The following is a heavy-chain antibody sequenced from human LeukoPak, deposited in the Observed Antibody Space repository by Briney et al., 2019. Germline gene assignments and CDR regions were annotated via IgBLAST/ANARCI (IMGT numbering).Heavy chain of an antibody. J-gene: IGHJ4*02. Sequence: PSETLSLTCSVSGGSISSGYYYRTWIRQPAVKGLEYIGHIYASGSTNYNPSLKSRVTISIDTSKNQFSLKLTSMTAADTAVYYCARDSGGGSGSYYRYFDYWGQGTLVTVSS. CDR1: GGSISSGYYY. CDR3: ARDSGGGSGSYYRYFDY. V-gene: IGHV4-61*09. CDR2: IYASGST. D-gene: IGHD3-10*01.